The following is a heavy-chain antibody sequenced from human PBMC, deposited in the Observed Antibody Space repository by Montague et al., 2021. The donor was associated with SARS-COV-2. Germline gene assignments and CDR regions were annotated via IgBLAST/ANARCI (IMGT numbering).Heavy chain of an antibody. CDR2: IYLSGFT. V-gene: IGHV4-4*02. J-gene: IGHJ4*02. CDR1: DVSLSTSTW. Sequence: SETLSLTCVVSDVSLSTSTWWCWFRQSPGEGLEWVGEIYLSGFTQYNPSAKSRVSISLDDSRSQFSLVLTSVTAADTAVYFCARGGLGNKGFDYWGQGTLVTVSS. D-gene: IGHD3/OR15-3a*01. CDR3: ARGGLGNKGFDY.